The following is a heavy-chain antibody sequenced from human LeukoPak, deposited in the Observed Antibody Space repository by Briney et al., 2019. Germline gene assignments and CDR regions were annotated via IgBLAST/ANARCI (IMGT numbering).Heavy chain of an antibody. Sequence: GGSLRLSCAASGFTFSSYAMSWVRQAPGKGLEWVSAISGSGGRTYYADSVKGRFTISRDNAKNSLYLQMNSLRAEDTAVYYCARGMYYDILTGHMDVWGKGTTVTVSS. CDR1: GFTFSSYA. D-gene: IGHD3-9*01. CDR2: ISGSGGRT. V-gene: IGHV3-23*01. CDR3: ARGMYYDILTGHMDV. J-gene: IGHJ6*03.